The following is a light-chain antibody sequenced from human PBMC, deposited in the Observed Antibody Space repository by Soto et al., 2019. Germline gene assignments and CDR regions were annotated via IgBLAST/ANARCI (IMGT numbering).Light chain of an antibody. CDR2: GGS. V-gene: IGKV3-20*01. J-gene: IGKJ1*01. CDR3: QQYSSSRT. CDR1: QSVSSNH. Sequence: EIVLTQSPATLSSFPGDRVTLSCRASQSVSSNHLAWYQQKPGQAPRLLIYGGSSRATGIPVRFSGSGSETDFTLTSTRLEPEDFAVYYCQQYSSSRTFGQGTKVDIK.